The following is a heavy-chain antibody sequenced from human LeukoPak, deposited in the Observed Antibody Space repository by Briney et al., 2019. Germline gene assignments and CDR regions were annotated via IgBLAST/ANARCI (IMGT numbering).Heavy chain of an antibody. CDR2: INHSGST. V-gene: IGHV4-34*01. Sequence: SETLSLTCAVYGGSFSGYYWSWIRQPPGKGLERIGEINHSGSTNYNPSLKSRVTISVETSKNQFSLKLSSVTAADTAVYYCARVDYGDYVIDYWGQGTLVTVSS. J-gene: IGHJ4*02. CDR3: ARVDYGDYVIDY. CDR1: GGSFSGYY. D-gene: IGHD4-17*01.